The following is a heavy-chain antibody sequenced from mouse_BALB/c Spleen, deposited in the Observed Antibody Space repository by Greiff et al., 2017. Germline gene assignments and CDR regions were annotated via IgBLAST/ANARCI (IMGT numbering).Heavy chain of an antibody. CDR3: ARSLFTTAGY. CDR2: ISSGSSTI. V-gene: IGHV5-17*02. Sequence: EVKLVESGGGLVQPGGSRKLSCAASGFTFSSFGMHWVRQAPEKGLEWVAYISSGSSTIYYADTVKGRFTISRDNPKNTLFLQMTSLRSEDTAMYYCARSLFTTAGYWGQGTTLTVSS. J-gene: IGHJ2*01. D-gene: IGHD1-2*01. CDR1: GFTFSSFG.